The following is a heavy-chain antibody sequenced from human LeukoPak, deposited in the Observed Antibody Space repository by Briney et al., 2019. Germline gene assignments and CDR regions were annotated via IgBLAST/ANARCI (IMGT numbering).Heavy chain of an antibody. Sequence: GASVKVSCKASGYTFTSYAMHWVRQAPGQRLEWMGWINAGNGNTKYSQKFQGRVTITRDTSASTAYMELSSLRSEDTAVYYCARLSRDLITIFGVVTPGAFDYWGQGTLVTVSS. D-gene: IGHD3-3*01. V-gene: IGHV1-3*01. CDR3: ARLSRDLITIFGVVTPGAFDY. CDR2: INAGNGNT. CDR1: GYTFTSYA. J-gene: IGHJ4*02.